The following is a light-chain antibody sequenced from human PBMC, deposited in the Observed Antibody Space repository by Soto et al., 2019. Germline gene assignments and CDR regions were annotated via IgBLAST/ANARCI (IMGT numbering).Light chain of an antibody. Sequence: QSYLTQPASVSLSPRPSITISCTVTSSDIGAYNSVSWYEQHPGKAPKRIVFQVSFRPSAISDRFSGSKSDNTASLTISGLQTEDEADYYCLSYTASSTFVFGTGTKVTVL. CDR3: LSYTASSTFV. CDR2: QVS. J-gene: IGLJ1*01. V-gene: IGLV2-14*01. CDR1: SSDIGAYNS.